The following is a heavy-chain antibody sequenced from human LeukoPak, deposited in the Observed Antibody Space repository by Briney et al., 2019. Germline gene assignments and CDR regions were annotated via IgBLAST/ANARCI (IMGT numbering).Heavy chain of an antibody. Sequence: GGSLRLSCTPSGFSFSNYGMHWVRQSPGKGLEWVAAISYDGSEKYYLDFVKGRFTISRDNSKNTLHLQMNSLRPEDTAMYYCAKDWQWERLTGAFNVWGQGTMVTVS. CDR2: ISYDGSEK. D-gene: IGHD1-26*01. CDR1: GFSFSNYG. J-gene: IGHJ3*01. CDR3: AKDWQWERLTGAFNV. V-gene: IGHV3-30*18.